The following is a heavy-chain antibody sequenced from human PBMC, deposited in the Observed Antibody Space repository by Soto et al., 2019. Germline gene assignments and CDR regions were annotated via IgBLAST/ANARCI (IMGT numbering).Heavy chain of an antibody. J-gene: IGHJ2*01. CDR2: MNPNSGNT. V-gene: IGHV1-8*01. CDR3: ARGGGYCTNGVCYTVGWYFDL. CDR1: GYTFTSYD. Sequence: QVQLVQSGAEVKKPGASVKVSCKASGYTFTSYDINWVRQATGQGLEWMGWMNPNSGNTGYAQKFHGSVTTTRNISISTAYMELSSLRCEATAVYYCARGGGYCTNGVCYTVGWYFDLCGRGTLVTVSS. D-gene: IGHD2-8*01.